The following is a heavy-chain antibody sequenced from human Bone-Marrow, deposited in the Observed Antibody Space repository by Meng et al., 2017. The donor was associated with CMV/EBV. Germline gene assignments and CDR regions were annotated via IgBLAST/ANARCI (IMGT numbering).Heavy chain of an antibody. V-gene: IGHV1-2*02. Sequence: ASVKVSCKASGYTFTGYYMHWVRQAPGQGLEWMGWINPNSGSTNYAQKFQGRVTMTRDTSISTAYMELSRLRSDDTAVYYCARDGPGRFLDQIPSGGMDVWGQGTTVTVSS. D-gene: IGHD3/OR15-3a*01. CDR1: GYTFTGYY. CDR2: INPNSGST. J-gene: IGHJ6*02. CDR3: ARDGPGRFLDQIPSGGMDV.